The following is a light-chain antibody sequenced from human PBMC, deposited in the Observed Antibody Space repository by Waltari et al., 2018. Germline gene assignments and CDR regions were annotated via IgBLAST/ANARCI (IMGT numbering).Light chain of an antibody. J-gene: IGKJ1*01. CDR2: AAS. CDR3: QQSYSTPWT. Sequence: DIQMTQSPSSLSAFVGDRVTITCRASQSISSYLNWYQQKPGKAPKVLISAASSLQSGVPSRFSGSGSGTDFTLTISSLQPEDFATYYCQQSYSTPWTFGQGTKVEIK. CDR1: QSISSY. V-gene: IGKV1-39*01.